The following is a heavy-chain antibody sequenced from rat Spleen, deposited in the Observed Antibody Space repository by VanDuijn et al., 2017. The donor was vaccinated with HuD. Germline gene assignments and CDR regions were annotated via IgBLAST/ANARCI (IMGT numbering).Heavy chain of an antibody. D-gene: IGHD1-10*01. CDR3: ARPHNYRYVMDA. CDR1: GFTFNNYG. J-gene: IGHJ4*01. Sequence: EVQLVESGGGLVQPGRSLKLSCAASGFTFNNYGMAWVRQAPTKGLDWVASISPSGGSTYYRDSVKGRFTISRDNAKSTLYLQMDSLRSEDTATYYCARPHNYRYVMDAWGQGTSVTVSS. CDR2: ISPSGGST. V-gene: IGHV5-29*01.